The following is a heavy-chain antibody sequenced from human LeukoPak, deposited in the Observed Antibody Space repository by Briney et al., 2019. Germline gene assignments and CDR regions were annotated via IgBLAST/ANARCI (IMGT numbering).Heavy chain of an antibody. CDR3: ARDPRRLGYCSSTSCYFLWFDP. CDR1: GFTFSSYS. J-gene: IGHJ5*02. D-gene: IGHD2-2*01. Sequence: GGSLRLSCAASGFTFSSYSMNWVRQAPGKGLEWVSSISSSSSYIYYADSVKGRFTISRDNAKNSLYLQMNSLRAKDTAVYYCARDPRRLGYCSSTSCYFLWFDPWGQGTLVTVSS. CDR2: ISSSSSYI. V-gene: IGHV3-21*01.